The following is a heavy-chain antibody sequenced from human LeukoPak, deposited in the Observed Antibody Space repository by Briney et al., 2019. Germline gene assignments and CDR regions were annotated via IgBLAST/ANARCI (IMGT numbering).Heavy chain of an antibody. CDR3: AKRRGLELLYYYYMDV. CDR2: ISGSGGTT. V-gene: IGHV3-23*01. D-gene: IGHD1-7*01. CDR1: GFTFSSYG. Sequence: GGSLRLSCAASGFTFSSYGMSWVRQAPGKGLEWVSAISGSGGTTYYADSVKSRFTISRDNSKNTLHLQMNSLRAEDTAAYYCAKRRGLELLYYYYMDVWGKGTTVTVSS. J-gene: IGHJ6*03.